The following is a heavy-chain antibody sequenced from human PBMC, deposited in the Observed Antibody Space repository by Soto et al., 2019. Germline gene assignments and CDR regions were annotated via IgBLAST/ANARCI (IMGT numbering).Heavy chain of an antibody. J-gene: IGHJ4*01. CDR1: GGCVSSSNL. Sequence: PSETLSLTCAVCGGCVSSSNLWTCVRRTTGKGLEWIGEISHSGTTYYNPSLRSRVTISVDTSNNQFSLRLSSVTAADTAVYYCASSFYSGTYYVLDYWGQGTLVTVSS. CDR2: ISHSGTT. V-gene: IGHV4-4*02. D-gene: IGHD1-26*01. CDR3: ASSFYSGTYYVLDY.